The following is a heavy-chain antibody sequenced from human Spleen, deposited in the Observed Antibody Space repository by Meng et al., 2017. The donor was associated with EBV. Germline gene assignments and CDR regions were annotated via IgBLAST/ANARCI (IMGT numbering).Heavy chain of an antibody. CDR1: GDSVSRGSYY. CDR2: FYYGGAS. Sequence: VQLQESGPGLVQPSETLSLTCTVSGDSVSRGSYYWGWIRQSPGKGLEWIGSFYYGGASNYNPSLKSRVTISLDTSKNQFSLRVNAVTAADTAVYFCARGHSSDWDYFFDSWGLGTLVTVSS. J-gene: IGHJ4*02. D-gene: IGHD6-19*01. CDR3: ARGHSSDWDYFFDS. V-gene: IGHV4-61*01.